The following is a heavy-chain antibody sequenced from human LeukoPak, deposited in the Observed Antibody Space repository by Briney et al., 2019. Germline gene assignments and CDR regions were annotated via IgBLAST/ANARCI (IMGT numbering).Heavy chain of an antibody. V-gene: IGHV3-48*04. Sequence: GGSLRLSCAASGLTFSSYAMNWVRQAPGKGLEWVSYISSSSTTIYYADSVKGRFTISRDNAKNSLYLQMNSLRAEDTAVYYCASVPGYSSGWYDYWGQGTLVTVSS. CDR1: GLTFSSYA. D-gene: IGHD6-19*01. CDR3: ASVPGYSSGWYDY. CDR2: ISSSSTTI. J-gene: IGHJ4*02.